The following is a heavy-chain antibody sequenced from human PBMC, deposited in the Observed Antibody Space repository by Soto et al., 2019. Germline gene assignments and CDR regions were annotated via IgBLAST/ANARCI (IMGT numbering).Heavy chain of an antibody. Sequence: SETLSLTCTVSGGSISSYYWSWIRQPPGKGLEWIGFIYDSGSTNYNPSLKSRVTISVDTSKNQFSLKLSSVTAADTAVYYCARDGSGNYLNWFDPWGQGTLVTVSS. V-gene: IGHV4-59*01. D-gene: IGHD1-26*01. CDR1: GGSISSYY. J-gene: IGHJ5*02. CDR3: ARDGSGNYLNWFDP. CDR2: IYDSGST.